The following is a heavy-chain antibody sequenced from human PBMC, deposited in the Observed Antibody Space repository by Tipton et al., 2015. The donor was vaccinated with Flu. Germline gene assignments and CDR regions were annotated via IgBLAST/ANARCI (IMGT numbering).Heavy chain of an antibody. Sequence: GSLRLSCATSGFTFSHYWMNWVRQAPGKGLEWVGNINHDGSEKHYVESVKGRFTISRDNVKNLLYLQMNSLRAEDTAVYYCAGGMNTGLVDVWGQGTTVTVSS. CDR1: GFTFSHYW. CDR2: INHDGSEK. J-gene: IGHJ6*02. D-gene: IGHD1-14*01. CDR3: AGGMNTGLVDV. V-gene: IGHV3-7*01.